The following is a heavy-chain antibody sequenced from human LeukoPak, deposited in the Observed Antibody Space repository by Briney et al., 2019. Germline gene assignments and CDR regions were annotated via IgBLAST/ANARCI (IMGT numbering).Heavy chain of an antibody. Sequence: GGSLRLSCAASGFTFSSYAMHWVRQAPGKGLEWVAVISYDGSNKYYADSVKGRFTISRDNPKNTLYLQMNSLRAEDTAVYYCAREVGQWLAYFDYWGQGTLVTVSS. CDR3: AREVGQWLAYFDY. CDR1: GFTFSSYA. D-gene: IGHD6-19*01. CDR2: ISYDGSNK. V-gene: IGHV3-30-3*01. J-gene: IGHJ4*02.